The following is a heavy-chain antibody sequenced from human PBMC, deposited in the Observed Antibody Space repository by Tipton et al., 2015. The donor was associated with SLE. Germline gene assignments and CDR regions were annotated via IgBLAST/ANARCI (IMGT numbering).Heavy chain of an antibody. D-gene: IGHD2-21*02. V-gene: IGHV4-30-2*04. J-gene: IGHJ4*02. Sequence: SRVTISVDTSKNQFSLKLSSVTAADTAVYYCARYGPGVTHFDYWGQGTLVTVSS. CDR3: ARYGPGVTHFDY.